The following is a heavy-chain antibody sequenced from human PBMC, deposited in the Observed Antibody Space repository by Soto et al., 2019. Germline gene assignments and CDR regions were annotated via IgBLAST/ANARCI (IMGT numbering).Heavy chain of an antibody. CDR3: AKVVVGATSHSDFDS. V-gene: IGHV4-39*01. D-gene: IGHD2-15*01. CDR2: AAYSGGT. J-gene: IGHJ4*02. Sequence: QLQLQESGPGLVRPSETLSLTCTVSGGFIANNNYFWGWVRQPPGKGLEWIGSAAYSGGTYKNPSLKSRVTVSVDTSKNQFSLKLTSVTAADTAVYYCAKVVVGATSHSDFDSWGQGTLVTVSS. CDR1: GGFIANNNYF.